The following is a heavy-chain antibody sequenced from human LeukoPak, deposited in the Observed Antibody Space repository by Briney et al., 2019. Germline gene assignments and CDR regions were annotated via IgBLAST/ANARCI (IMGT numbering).Heavy chain of an antibody. J-gene: IGHJ1*01. D-gene: IGHD2-21*01. CDR3: ARGGKHIIWLQYFHH. V-gene: IGHV1-2*02. Sequence: AAVKVSCKASGYTFTGYYIHWVRQAPGHGLEWMGGINPNSGDTNYAPKYQGRVNMTRDTSITTAYLDLSRLRSDDTAVYYCARGGKHIIWLQYFHHWGQGTLVTVSS. CDR1: GYTFTGYY. CDR2: INPNSGDT.